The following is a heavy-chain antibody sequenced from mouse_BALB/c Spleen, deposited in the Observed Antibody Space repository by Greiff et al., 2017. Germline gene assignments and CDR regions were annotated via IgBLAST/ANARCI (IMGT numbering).Heavy chain of an antibody. Sequence: EVQRVESGGDLVKPGGSLKLSCAASGFTFSSYGMSWVRQTPDKRLEWVATISSGGSYTYYPDSVKGRFTISRDNAKNTLYLQMSSLKSEDTAMYYCARRDYDGPWFAYWGQGTLVTVSA. CDR2: ISSGGSYT. D-gene: IGHD2-4*01. V-gene: IGHV5-6*01. J-gene: IGHJ3*01. CDR1: GFTFSSYG. CDR3: ARRDYDGPWFAY.